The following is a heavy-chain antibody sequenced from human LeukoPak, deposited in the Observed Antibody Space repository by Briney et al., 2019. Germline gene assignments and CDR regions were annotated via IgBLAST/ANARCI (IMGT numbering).Heavy chain of an antibody. CDR2: IIPIFGTA. J-gene: IGHJ4*02. D-gene: IGHD2-15*01. Sequence: GASVKVSCKASGGTFSSYAISWVRQAPGQGLEWMGGIIPIFGTANYAQKFQGRVTITADESTSTAYMELSSLRSEDTAVYYCAGDRCSGGSCYSGYWGQGTLVTVSS. CDR1: GGTFSSYA. V-gene: IGHV1-69*13. CDR3: AGDRCSGGSCYSGY.